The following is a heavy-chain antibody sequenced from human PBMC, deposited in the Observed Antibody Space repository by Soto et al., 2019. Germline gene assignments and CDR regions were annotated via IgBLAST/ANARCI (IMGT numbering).Heavy chain of an antibody. CDR2: ISSSSSST. V-gene: IGHV3-23*01. CDR1: GFPFSSYG. J-gene: IGHJ4*02. Sequence: GGSQRLSSAASGFPFSSYGRNWVRQAPGKGLEWVSAISSSSSSTYYADSVKGRFTISRDNSKNTLYLQMNSLRAEDTAVYYYAKRPYYYDSSGYYAPYYFDYWGQGTLVTVSS. D-gene: IGHD3-22*01. CDR3: AKRPYYYDSSGYYAPYYFDY.